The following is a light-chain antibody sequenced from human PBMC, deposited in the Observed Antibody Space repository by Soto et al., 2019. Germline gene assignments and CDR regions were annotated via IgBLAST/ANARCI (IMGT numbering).Light chain of an antibody. CDR1: SFNIGANYD. V-gene: IGLV1-40*01. CDR2: ANS. Sequence: QSVLTQPPSVSGAPGPGVTISCTGSSFNIGANYDVHWYQHLPGTGPKLLIYANSFRPSGVPDRVSASKSGSSASLAITGLQAEDEADYYCQSYDARLSAYVFGTGTKLTVL. J-gene: IGLJ1*01. CDR3: QSYDARLSAYV.